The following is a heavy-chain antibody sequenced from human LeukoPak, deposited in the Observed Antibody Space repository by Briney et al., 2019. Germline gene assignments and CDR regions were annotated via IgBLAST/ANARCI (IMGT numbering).Heavy chain of an antibody. Sequence: ASVKVSCKASGGTFSSYAISWVRQAPGQGLEWMGIINPSGGSTSYAQKFQGRVTMTRDMSTSTVYMELSSLRSEDTAVYYCAINFYGEGTSWFDPWGQGTLVTVSS. CDR2: INPSGGST. CDR3: AINFYGEGTSWFDP. V-gene: IGHV1-46*01. CDR1: GGTFSSYA. J-gene: IGHJ5*02. D-gene: IGHD4-17*01.